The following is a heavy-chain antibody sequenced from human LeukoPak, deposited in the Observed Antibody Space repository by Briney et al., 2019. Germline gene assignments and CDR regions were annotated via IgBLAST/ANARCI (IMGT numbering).Heavy chain of an antibody. D-gene: IGHD4-11*01. V-gene: IGHV3-7*01. J-gene: IGHJ4*02. CDR1: GFFFSNFW. CDR2: VRPDGGQA. Sequence: PGGSLRLSCAASGFFFSNFWMSWVRQAPGKGLEWVASVRPDGGQAYYVDSIKGRFTMYRDNAENSLYLQMSSLGAEDTAVYYCVRLMGAVTTFNFWGRGTLVTVSS. CDR3: VRLMGAVTTFNF.